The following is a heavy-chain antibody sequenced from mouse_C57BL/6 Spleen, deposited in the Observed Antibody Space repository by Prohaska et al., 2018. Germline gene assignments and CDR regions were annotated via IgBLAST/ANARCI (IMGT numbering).Heavy chain of an antibody. Sequence: QVQLQQPGAELVMPGASVKLSCKASGYTFTSYWMHWVKQRPGQGLEWIGEIDPSDSYTNYNQKFKGKATLTVDKSSSTAYMQLSSLTSEDSAVYYCAIYYDYDEDAYWGQGTLVTVSA. CDR2: IDPSDSYT. CDR3: AIYYDYDEDAY. V-gene: IGHV1-69*01. J-gene: IGHJ3*01. D-gene: IGHD2-4*01. CDR1: GYTFTSYW.